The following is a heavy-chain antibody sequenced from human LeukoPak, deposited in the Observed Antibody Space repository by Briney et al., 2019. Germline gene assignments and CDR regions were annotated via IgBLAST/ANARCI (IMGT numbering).Heavy chain of an antibody. CDR3: AKGGGSSSSGVDY. CDR1: GFTFDDYG. J-gene: IGHJ4*02. D-gene: IGHD6-6*01. CDR2: INWNGGST. V-gene: IGHV3-20*04. Sequence: GGSLRLSCAASGFTFDDYGMSWVRQAPGKGLEWVSGINWNGGSTGYADSVKGRFTISRDNAKNSLYLQMNSLRAEDMALYYCAKGGGSSSSGVDYWGQGTLVTVSS.